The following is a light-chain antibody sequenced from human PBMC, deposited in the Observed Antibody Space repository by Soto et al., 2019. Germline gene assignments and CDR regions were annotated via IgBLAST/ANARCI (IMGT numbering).Light chain of an antibody. V-gene: IGKV3-11*01. J-gene: IGKJ2*01. CDR1: QSIFSY. CDR2: DAS. CDR3: QQRSDWPRT. Sequence: EIVLTQSPATLSLSPGERATLSCRASQSIFSYLAWYQQKPGQAPRLLIYDASSRATGVPARFSASGSGTDSTLTISSLEPEDFAVYYCQQRSDWPRTFGRGTKLEIK.